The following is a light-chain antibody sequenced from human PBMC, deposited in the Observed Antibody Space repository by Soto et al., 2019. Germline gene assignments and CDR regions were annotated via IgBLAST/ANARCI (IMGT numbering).Light chain of an antibody. V-gene: IGLV2-14*03. Sequence: QSALTQPACVSGCRGRSIGISCAGTSSDVGGYNYVSWYQQLPAKAPQLLISEVSNRPSGVSHRFSGSKSGNTASLTISGLQAEDEADYYCSSYRTTAPFVFGTGTKVTVL. CDR2: EVS. J-gene: IGLJ1*01. CDR3: SSYRTTAPFV. CDR1: SSDVGGYNY.